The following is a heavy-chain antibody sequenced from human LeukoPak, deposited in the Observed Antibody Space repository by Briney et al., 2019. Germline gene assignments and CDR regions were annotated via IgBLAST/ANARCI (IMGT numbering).Heavy chain of an antibody. J-gene: IGHJ5*02. CDR3: ARDVGGGRYH. V-gene: IGHV3-21*01. CDR1: GFAFSSYS. Sequence: GGSLRLSCAASGFAFSSYSMNWVRQAPGKGLEWVSSISSSSSYIYYADSVKGRFTISRDNAKNSLCLQMNSLRAEDTAVYYCARDVGGGRYHWGQGTLVTVSS. CDR2: ISSSSSYI. D-gene: IGHD2-15*01.